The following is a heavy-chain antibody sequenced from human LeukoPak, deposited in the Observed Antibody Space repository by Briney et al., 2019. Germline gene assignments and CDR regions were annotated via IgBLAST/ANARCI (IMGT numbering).Heavy chain of an antibody. Sequence: ASVKVSCKASGGTFSSYAISWVRQAPGQGLEWMGRIIPILGIANYAQKFQGRVTITADKSTSTAYMELSSLRSEDTAVYYCATPITMVRGVILDAFDIWGQGTMVTVSS. CDR2: IIPILGIA. CDR1: GGTFSSYA. J-gene: IGHJ3*02. CDR3: ATPITMVRGVILDAFDI. D-gene: IGHD3-10*01. V-gene: IGHV1-69*04.